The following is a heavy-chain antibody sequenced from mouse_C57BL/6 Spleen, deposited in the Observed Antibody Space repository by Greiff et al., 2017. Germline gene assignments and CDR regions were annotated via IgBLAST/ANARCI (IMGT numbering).Heavy chain of an antibody. Sequence: EVQVVESGPGLVKPSQSLSLTCSVTGYSITSGYYWNWIRQFPGNKLEWMGYISYDGSNNYNPSLKNRISITRDTSKNQFFLKLNSVTTEDTATYYCARDRSYSNYFAMDYWGQGTSVTVSS. D-gene: IGHD2-5*01. CDR1: GYSITSGYY. V-gene: IGHV3-6*01. CDR3: ARDRSYSNYFAMDY. J-gene: IGHJ4*01. CDR2: ISYDGSN.